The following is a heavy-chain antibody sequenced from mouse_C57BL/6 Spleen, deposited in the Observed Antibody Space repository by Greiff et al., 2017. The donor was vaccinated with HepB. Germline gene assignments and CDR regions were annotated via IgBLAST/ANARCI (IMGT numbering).Heavy chain of an antibody. CDR1: GYTFTDYY. CDR3: ARRSFYYGSSYRYYAMDY. CDR2: INPNNGGT. Sequence: EVQLQQSGPELVKPGASVKISCKASGYTFTDYYMNWVKQSHGKSLEWIGDINPNNGGTSYNQKFKGKATLTVDKSSSTAYMELRSLTSEDSAVYYCARRSFYYGSSYRYYAMDYWGQGTSVTVSS. J-gene: IGHJ4*01. V-gene: IGHV1-26*01. D-gene: IGHD1-1*01.